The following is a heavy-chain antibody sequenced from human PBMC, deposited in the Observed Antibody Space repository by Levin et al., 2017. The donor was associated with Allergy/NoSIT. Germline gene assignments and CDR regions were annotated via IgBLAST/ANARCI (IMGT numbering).Heavy chain of an antibody. CDR3: ARDAGVAGLTRAFDI. V-gene: IGHV4-4*02. D-gene: IGHD6-19*01. CDR2: IYQSGST. Sequence: SETLSLTCAVSGGSISSSDWWTWVRQPPGKGLEWIGEIYQSGSTHYNPSLKSRVTISVDKSKNQFSLKLSSVTAADTAVYNCARDAGVAGLTRAFDIWGQGTMVTVSS. CDR1: GGSISSSDW. J-gene: IGHJ3*02.